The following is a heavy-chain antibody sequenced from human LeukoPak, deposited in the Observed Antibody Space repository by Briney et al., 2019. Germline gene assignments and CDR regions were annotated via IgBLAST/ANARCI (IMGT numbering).Heavy chain of an antibody. CDR1: GFTFSSHW. D-gene: IGHD2-15*01. CDR3: TRDLGHCTGGTCFPSGPADY. V-gene: IGHV3-74*01. CDR2: IDGDGSNT. Sequence: GGSLRLSCAASGFTFSSHWMHWVRHAPGKGLVWVSLIDGDGSNTNYADSVKGRFVISRDNAKNTLFLQMSSLRADDTVVYYCTRDLGHCTGGTCFPSGPADYWGQGTLVTVSS. J-gene: IGHJ4*02.